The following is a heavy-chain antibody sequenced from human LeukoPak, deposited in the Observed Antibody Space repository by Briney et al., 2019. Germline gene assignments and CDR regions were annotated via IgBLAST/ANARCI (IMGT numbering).Heavy chain of an antibody. Sequence: SETLSLTCTVSGGSISSGGYYWSWIRQHPGEGLEWIGYIYYSGSTYYNPSLKSRVTISVDTSKNQFSLKLSSVTAADTAVYYCARANHCGGDCYSQDYWGQGTLVTVSS. D-gene: IGHD2-21*02. CDR1: GGSISSGGYY. V-gene: IGHV4-31*03. CDR2: IYYSGST. J-gene: IGHJ4*02. CDR3: ARANHCGGDCYSQDY.